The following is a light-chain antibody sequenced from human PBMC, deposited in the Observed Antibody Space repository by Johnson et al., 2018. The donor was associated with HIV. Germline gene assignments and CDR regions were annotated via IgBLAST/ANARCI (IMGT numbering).Light chain of an antibody. CDR3: GTWESSRSGGV. V-gene: IGLV1-51*02. Sequence: QSVLAQPPSVSAAPGQKVTIYCSGTKSNIGNNYVSWYQQFTGTAPKLLIYENNKRSSGIPDRFSGSKSGTSATLGITGLQTGDEADYYCGTWESSRSGGVFGSGTMVTFL. J-gene: IGLJ1*01. CDR2: ENN. CDR1: KSNIGNNY.